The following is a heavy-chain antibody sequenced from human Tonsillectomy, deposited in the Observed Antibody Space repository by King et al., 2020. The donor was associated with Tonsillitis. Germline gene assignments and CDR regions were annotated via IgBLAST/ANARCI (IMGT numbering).Heavy chain of an antibody. Sequence: VQLQQWGAGLLKPSETLSLTCAVYGGSFSGYYWSWIRQPPGKGLEWIGEINHSGSTNYNPSLKSRVTISVDTSKNQFSLKLSSVTAADTAVYHCARRDIRSNWFDPWGQGTLVTVSS. J-gene: IGHJ5*02. CDR1: GGSFSGYY. D-gene: IGHD2-15*01. CDR3: ARRDIRSNWFDP. CDR2: INHSGST. V-gene: IGHV4-34*01.